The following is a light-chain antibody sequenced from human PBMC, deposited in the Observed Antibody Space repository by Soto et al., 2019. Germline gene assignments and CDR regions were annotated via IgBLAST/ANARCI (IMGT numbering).Light chain of an antibody. V-gene: IGLV2-11*01. CDR2: DVN. CDR3: CPYAGFYTGV. Sequence: QSALTQPRSVSGSPGQSVTISCTGTSSGVGSYDYVSWYQHHPGKAPKLIIYDVNKRPSGVPIRFSGSKSGNTASLTISGLQAEVEADDYCCPYAGFYTGVFGGGTKLTVL. J-gene: IGLJ2*01. CDR1: SSGVGSYDY.